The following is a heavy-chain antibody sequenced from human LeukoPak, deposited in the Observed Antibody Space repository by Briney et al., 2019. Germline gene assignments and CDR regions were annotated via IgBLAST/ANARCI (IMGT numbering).Heavy chain of an antibody. V-gene: IGHV3-74*01. CDR3: ARETCSGGSCYNDY. J-gene: IGHJ4*02. D-gene: IGHD2-15*01. CDR2: INSDGSST. Sequence: GGSLRLSCAASGFTFSSYWMHWVRQAPGKGLVWVSRINSDGSSTSYADSVKGRFTISRDNAKNTLYLQMNSLRAEDTAVYYRARETCSGGSCYNDYWGQGTLVTVSS. CDR1: GFTFSSYW.